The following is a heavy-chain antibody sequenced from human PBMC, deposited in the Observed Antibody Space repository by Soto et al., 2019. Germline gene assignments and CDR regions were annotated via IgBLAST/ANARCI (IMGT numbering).Heavy chain of an antibody. V-gene: IGHV3-33*01. J-gene: IGHJ6*02. CDR3: ARRGNGMDV. CDR2: IWYDGSNK. CDR1: GFTFSSYG. Sequence: QVQLVESRGGVVQPGRSLRLSCAASGFTFSSYGMHWVRQAPGKGLEWVAVIWYDGSNKYYADSVKGRFTISRDNSKNTLYLQMNSLRAEDTAVYYGARRGNGMDVWGQGTTVTVSS.